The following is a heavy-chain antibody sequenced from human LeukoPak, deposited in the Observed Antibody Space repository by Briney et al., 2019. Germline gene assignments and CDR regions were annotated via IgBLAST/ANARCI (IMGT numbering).Heavy chain of an antibody. D-gene: IGHD3-10*01. CDR1: GFTFSSYG. V-gene: IGHV3-33*01. Sequence: GGSLRLSCAASGFTFSSYGMHWVRQAPGKGLEWVAVIWYDGSNKYYADSVKGRFTISRDNSKNTLYLQMNSLRAEDTAVYYCAREGYYGSGSYYNALDYWGQGTLVTVSS. CDR3: AREGYYGSGSYYNALDY. J-gene: IGHJ4*02. CDR2: IWYDGSNK.